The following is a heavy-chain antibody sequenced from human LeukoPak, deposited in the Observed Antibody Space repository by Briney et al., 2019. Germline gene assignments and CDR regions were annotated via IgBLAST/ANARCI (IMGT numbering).Heavy chain of an antibody. Sequence: ASVKVSCNSSGYTFTGYYMHWVRQAPGQGLEWMGWINPNSGGTHYAQKFQGRVTMTRDTSINTAYMELSRLRSADTAIFYCARGSSIVTSTIDWFDPWGQGALVAGSS. V-gene: IGHV1-2*02. D-gene: IGHD6-6*01. CDR3: ARGSSIVTSTIDWFDP. CDR2: INPNSGGT. J-gene: IGHJ5*02. CDR1: GYTFTGYY.